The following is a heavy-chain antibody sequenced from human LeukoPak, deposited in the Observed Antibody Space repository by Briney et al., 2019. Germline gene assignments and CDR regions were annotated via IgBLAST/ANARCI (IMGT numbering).Heavy chain of an antibody. J-gene: IGHJ5*02. CDR2: IYTSGDT. CDR1: GGSINSGSYY. CDR3: ARDQTRGFWFDP. Sequence: PSETLSLTCTVSGGSINSGSYYWTWIRQPAGTGLEWIGRIYTSGDTNYKPSLKSRVTISVDASKNQFSLRLGSVTAADTAVYYCARDQTRGFWFDPWGQGTLVTVSS. V-gene: IGHV4-61*02. D-gene: IGHD3-10*01.